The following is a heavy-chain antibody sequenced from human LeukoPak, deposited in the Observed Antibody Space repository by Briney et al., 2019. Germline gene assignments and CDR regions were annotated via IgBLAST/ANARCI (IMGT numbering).Heavy chain of an antibody. V-gene: IGHV4-34*01. D-gene: IGHD6-13*01. Sequence: SETLSLTCAVYGGSFSGYYWSWIRQPPGKGLEWIGEINHSGSTNYNPSLKSRVTISVDTSKNQFSLKLSSVTAADTAVYYCATRKLVIRGVSRSTLIDYWGQGTLVTVSS. CDR2: INHSGST. J-gene: IGHJ4*02. CDR3: ATRKLVIRGVSRSTLIDY. CDR1: GGSFSGYY.